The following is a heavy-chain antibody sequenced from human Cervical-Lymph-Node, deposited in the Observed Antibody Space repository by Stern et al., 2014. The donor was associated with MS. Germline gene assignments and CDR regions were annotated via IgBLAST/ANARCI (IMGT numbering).Heavy chain of an antibody. V-gene: IGHV1-69*01. D-gene: IGHD2-2*01. CDR2: IIPIFGTA. CDR1: GGTFSSYA. Sequence: QVQLVQSGAEVKKPGSSVKVSCKASGGTFSSYAISWVRQAPGKGLEWMGGIIPIFGTANYAQKFQGRVTITADESTSTAYMELSSLRSEDTAVYYCARAYDYCSSTSCVLLYWGQGTLVTVSS. J-gene: IGHJ4*02. CDR3: ARAYDYCSSTSCVLLY.